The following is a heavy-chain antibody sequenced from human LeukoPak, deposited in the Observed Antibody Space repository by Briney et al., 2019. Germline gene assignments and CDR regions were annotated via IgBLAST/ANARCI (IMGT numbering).Heavy chain of an antibody. D-gene: IGHD3-3*01. Sequence: GGSLRLSCAASGFTVSSYWMSWVRQAGGKGREGVANIKEDGSDKYCVDSVEGRFTISRYNAKNSLYLQMHSLRAEYTALYYCAKEAHSQEARQPIFGVVTPFDPWGQGTLVTVSS. J-gene: IGHJ5*02. CDR2: IKEDGSDK. V-gene: IGHV3-7*03. CDR3: AKEAHSQEARQPIFGVVTPFDP. CDR1: GFTVSSYW.